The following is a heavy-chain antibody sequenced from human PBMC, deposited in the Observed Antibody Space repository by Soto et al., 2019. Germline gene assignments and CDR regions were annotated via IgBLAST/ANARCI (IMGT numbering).Heavy chain of an antibody. CDR2: IYYSVST. CDR3: ARGPSSIDYYDSSGYYCEY. J-gene: IGHJ4*02. V-gene: IGHV4-59*08. Sequence: SETLSLTCTVSGGSISSCYWSWIRQPPGKGLEWIGYIYYSVSTNYNPSLKSRVTISVDTSKNQFSLKLSSVTAADTAVYYCARGPSSIDYYDSSGYYCEYWGQGTLVTVS. CDR1: GGSISSCY. D-gene: IGHD3-22*01.